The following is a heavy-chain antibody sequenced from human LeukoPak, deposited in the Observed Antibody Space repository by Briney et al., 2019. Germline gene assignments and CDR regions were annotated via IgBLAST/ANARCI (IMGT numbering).Heavy chain of an antibody. CDR1: GGSFSGYY. D-gene: IGHD3-16*01. CDR2: INHSGST. V-gene: IGHV4-34*01. Sequence: SETLSLTCAVYGGSFSGYYWSWIRQPPGKGLEWIGEINHSGSTNYNPSLKSRVTISVDTSKNQFSLKLISVTAADTAVYFCARHRPGERRFDPWGQGALVTVSS. J-gene: IGHJ5*02. CDR3: ARHRPGERRFDP.